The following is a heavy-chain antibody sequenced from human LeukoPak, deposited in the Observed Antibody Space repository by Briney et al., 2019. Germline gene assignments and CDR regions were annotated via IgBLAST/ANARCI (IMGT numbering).Heavy chain of an antibody. CDR1: GYTFTSYD. D-gene: IGHD4-17*01. CDR2: MNPNSGNT. J-gene: IGHJ4*02. CDR3: ARGMGDPDYGDFYYFGY. V-gene: IGHV1-8*01. Sequence: ASVKVSCKASGYTFTSYDINWVRQATGQGLEWMGWMNPNSGNTGYAQKFQGRVTMTRNTSISTAYMELSSLRSEDTAVYYCARGMGDPDYGDFYYFGYWGQGTLVTVSS.